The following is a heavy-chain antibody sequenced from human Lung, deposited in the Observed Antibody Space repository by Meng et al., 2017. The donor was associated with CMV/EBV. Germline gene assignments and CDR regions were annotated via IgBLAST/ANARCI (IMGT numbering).Heavy chain of an antibody. CDR1: GFTFSSFG. D-gene: IGHD6-19*01. CDR3: ARDIGGVSGD. V-gene: IGHV3-74*01. J-gene: IGHJ4*02. Sequence: GGSLRLSCAASGFTFSSFGVHWVRQVPGKGLVWVSRINEDETTKNYADSVKGRFHISRDNARNTVYLQMNSLKVEDKAVYYCARDIGGVSGDWGQGTLVTVSS. CDR2: INEDETTK.